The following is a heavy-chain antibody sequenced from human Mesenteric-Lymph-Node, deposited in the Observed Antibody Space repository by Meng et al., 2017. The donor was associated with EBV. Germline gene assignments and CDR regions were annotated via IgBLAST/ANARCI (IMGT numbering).Heavy chain of an antibody. CDR2: IFYTGST. CDR1: GDSIINGGHY. Sequence: QVQPPESGPGVVKPSQTLSLTCADSGDSIINGGHYWTWIRQPPGKGLEWIGYIFYTGSTYYNPSLKSRVTISLDISKNQFSLNLTSVTAADTAVYYCARDTNGDYGWVDPWGQGTLVTVSS. CDR3: ARDTNGDYGWVDP. D-gene: IGHD4-17*01. J-gene: IGHJ5*02. V-gene: IGHV4-30-4*01.